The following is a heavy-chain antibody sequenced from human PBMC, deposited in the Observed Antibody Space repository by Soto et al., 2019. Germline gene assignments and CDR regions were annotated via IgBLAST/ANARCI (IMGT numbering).Heavy chain of an antibody. J-gene: IGHJ5*02. CDR3: ARDVHYYDSSGNNWFDP. V-gene: IGHV4-31*03. D-gene: IGHD3-22*01. CDR2: IYYSGST. CDR1: GGSLSSGGYY. Sequence: LPLTCTVSGGSLSSGGYYWSWIRQHPGKGLEWIGYIYYSGSTYYNPSLKSRVTISVDTSKNQFSLKLSSVTAADTAVYYCARDVHYYDSSGNNWFDPWGQGTLVTDSS.